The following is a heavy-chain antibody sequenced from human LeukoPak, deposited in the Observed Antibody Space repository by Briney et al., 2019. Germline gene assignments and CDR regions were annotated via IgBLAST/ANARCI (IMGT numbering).Heavy chain of an antibody. CDR3: ARSSNGVSRFDY. CDR1: GGSISTSYY. Sequence: SETLSLTCTVSGGSISTSYYWGWIRQPPGKGLEWIGSIYYSGTTCYNPSLKSRVTISVDTSKNQFSLKLSPVTAADTAVYYCARSSNGVSRFDYWGQGTLVTVSS. D-gene: IGHD2-8*01. V-gene: IGHV4-39*01. CDR2: IYYSGTT. J-gene: IGHJ4*02.